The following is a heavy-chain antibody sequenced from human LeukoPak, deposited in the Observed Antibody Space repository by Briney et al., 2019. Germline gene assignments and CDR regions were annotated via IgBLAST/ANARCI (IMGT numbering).Heavy chain of an antibody. CDR2: IYPGESIYASENT. Sequence: SETLSLTCSVSGVSISAYYWSWIRQPAGKGLEWIGRIYPGESIYASENTNYNPSLKSRVSMSGDTSKNQVSLKLRSVTAADTAVYYCARVGPPDYDFWSGYSPVMYYFDYWGQGTLVTVSS. CDR1: GVSISAYY. CDR3: ARVGPPDYDFWSGYSPVMYYFDY. J-gene: IGHJ4*02. V-gene: IGHV4-4*07. D-gene: IGHD3-3*01.